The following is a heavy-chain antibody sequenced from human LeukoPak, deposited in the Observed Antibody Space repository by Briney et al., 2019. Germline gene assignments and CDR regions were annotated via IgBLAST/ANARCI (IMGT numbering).Heavy chain of an antibody. CDR2: ISYDGRTD. CDR3: AGAIGYFDY. V-gene: IGHV3-30*03. D-gene: IGHD2-21*01. CDR1: GFTFSIHA. Sequence: GGSLRLSCAASGFTFSIHAMHWVRQAPGKGLEWLAYISYDGRTDYHADSVKGRFTISRDNSKNTLSLQMNSLRAEDTAVYYCAGAIGYFDYWGQGTLVTVSS. J-gene: IGHJ4*02.